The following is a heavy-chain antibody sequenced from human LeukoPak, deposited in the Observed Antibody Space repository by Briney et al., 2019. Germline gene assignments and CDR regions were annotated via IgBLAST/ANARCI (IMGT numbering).Heavy chain of an antibody. J-gene: IGHJ4*02. CDR2: IIPILGIA. CDR1: GRTFSSYA. V-gene: IGHV1-69*04. CDR3: ARDLGYDSSGYLPGFDY. Sequence: SVKVSCKASGRTFSSYAISWVRQAPGQGLEWMGRIIPILGIANYAQKFQGRVTITADKSTSTAYMELSSLRSEDTAVYYCARDLGYDSSGYLPGFDYWGQGTLVTVSS. D-gene: IGHD3-22*01.